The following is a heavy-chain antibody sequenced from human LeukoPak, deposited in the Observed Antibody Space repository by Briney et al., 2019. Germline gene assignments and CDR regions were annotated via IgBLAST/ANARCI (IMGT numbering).Heavy chain of an antibody. CDR2: ISSSSSYI. CDR1: GFTFSSYS. CDR3: AKAVTAAGSDDY. Sequence: GGSLRLSCAASGFTFSSYSMNWVRQAPGKGLEWVSSISSSSSYIYYADSVKGRFTISRDNAKNSLYLQMNSLRAEDTAVYYCAKAVTAAGSDDYRGQGTLVTVSS. J-gene: IGHJ4*02. V-gene: IGHV3-21*01. D-gene: IGHD6-13*01.